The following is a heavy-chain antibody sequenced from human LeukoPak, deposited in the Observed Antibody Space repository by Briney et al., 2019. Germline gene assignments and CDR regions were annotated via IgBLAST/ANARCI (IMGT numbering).Heavy chain of an antibody. CDR3: AGGGDYYDSSGHRPWFDY. CDR1: GGSISSDDYS. J-gene: IGHJ4*02. Sequence: PSETLSLTCAVSGGSISSDDYSWSWIRQSPGKGLEWIGYIYHSGSTYYNPSLKGRVTISVDTSKKQISLKLSSVTAADTAVYYCAGGGDYYDSSGHRPWFDYWGQGTLVTVSS. CDR2: IYHSGST. V-gene: IGHV4-30-2*06. D-gene: IGHD3-22*01.